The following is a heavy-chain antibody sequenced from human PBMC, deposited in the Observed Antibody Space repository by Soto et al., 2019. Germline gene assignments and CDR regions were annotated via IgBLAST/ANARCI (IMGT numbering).Heavy chain of an antibody. V-gene: IGHV4-59*01. D-gene: IGHD1-26*01. CDR3: ARGLDLLELDL. Sequence: SETLSLTCTVAGGSISSYYWSWIRQPPGKGLEWIGYIYYSGSTNYNPSLKSRVTISVDTSKNQFSLKLSSVTAADTAVYYCARGLDLLELDLWGQGTLVTVSS. CDR1: GGSISSYY. J-gene: IGHJ5*02. CDR2: IYYSGST.